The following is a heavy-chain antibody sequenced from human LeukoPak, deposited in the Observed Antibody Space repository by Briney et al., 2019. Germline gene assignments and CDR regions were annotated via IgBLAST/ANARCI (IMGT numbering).Heavy chain of an antibody. CDR3: ARGLYYYDSNY. V-gene: IGHV3-53*01. D-gene: IGHD3-22*01. J-gene: IGHJ4*02. CDR2: IYSGGNT. CDR1: GFTVSTNY. Sequence: GGSLRLSCAASGFTVSTNYMTWVRQAPGKGLEWASVIYSGGNTYYADSVKGRFTISRDDSKNTLYLQMNSLRAEDTAVYYCARGLYYYDSNYWGQGTLVTVSS.